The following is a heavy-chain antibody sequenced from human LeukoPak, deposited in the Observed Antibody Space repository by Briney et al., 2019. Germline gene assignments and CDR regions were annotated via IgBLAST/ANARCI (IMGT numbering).Heavy chain of an antibody. V-gene: IGHV1-69*13. CDR2: IIPIFGTA. CDR1: GGTFSSYA. D-gene: IGHD3-10*01. CDR3: AREKYYYYGSGSYSYFDY. Sequence: SVKVSCKASGGTFSSYAISWVRQAPGQGLEWMGGIIPIFGTANYAQKFQGRVTITADESTSTAYMELSSLRSEDTAVYYCAREKYYYYGSGSYSYFDYWGQGTLVTVSS. J-gene: IGHJ4*02.